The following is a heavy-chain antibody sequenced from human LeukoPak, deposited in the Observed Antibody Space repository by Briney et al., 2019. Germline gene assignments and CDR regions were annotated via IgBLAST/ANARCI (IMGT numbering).Heavy chain of an antibody. J-gene: IGHJ6*03. V-gene: IGHV4-39*07. D-gene: IGHD2-2*01. CDR3: ARIKSLGYCSSTSCFMDV. CDR1: GGSISSTSYY. Sequence: PSETLSLTCTVSGGSISSTSYYWGWIRQPPGKGLEWIGNIKLSEGTYYNPSLKSRVTISVDTSKNQFSLKLSSVTAADTAVYYCARIKSLGYCSSTSCFMDVWGKGTTVTVSS. CDR2: IKLSEGT.